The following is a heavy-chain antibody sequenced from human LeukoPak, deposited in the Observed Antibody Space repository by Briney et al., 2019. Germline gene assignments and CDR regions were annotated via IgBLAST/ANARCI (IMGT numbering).Heavy chain of an antibody. CDR2: LTPAGTT. D-gene: IGHD2-2*01. CDR3: VKESPYPEGSTARIYYFDN. CDR1: GSCFSTNA. Sequence: GGSLRLSCAASGSCFSTNAMSWVRQAPGKGPEWVPALTPAGTTFYADIVKGRFSVSRDNSKHTLSLQMNSLRAEDTAVYYCVKESPYPEGSTARIYYFDNWGQGTLVTVSS. J-gene: IGHJ4*02. V-gene: IGHV3-23*01.